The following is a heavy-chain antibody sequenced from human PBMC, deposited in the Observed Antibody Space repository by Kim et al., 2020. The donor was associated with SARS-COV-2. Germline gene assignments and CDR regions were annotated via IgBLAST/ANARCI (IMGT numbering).Heavy chain of an antibody. CDR3: ARDARQWSSGYYGMDV. CDR1: GFTFSDHY. V-gene: IGHV3-72*01. CDR2: TRNKANSYTT. J-gene: IGHJ6*02. D-gene: IGHD6-19*01. Sequence: GGSLRLSCVASGFTFSDHYMDWVRQAPGKGLEWVGRTRNKANSYTTEYAASVKGRFTISRDDSKNSLYLQMNSLKTEDTAVYYCARDARQWSSGYYGMDVWGQGATVTVSS.